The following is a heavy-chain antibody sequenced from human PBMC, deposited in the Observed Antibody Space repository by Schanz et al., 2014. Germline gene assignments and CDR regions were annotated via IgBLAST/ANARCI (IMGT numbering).Heavy chain of an antibody. J-gene: IGHJ4*02. D-gene: IGHD6-13*01. V-gene: IGHV3-23*04. CDR3: ARLDSSSWYPRY. CDR1: GFSFSIFA. Sequence: EVQLVESGGGLVQPGGSLRLSCAASGFSFSIFAMTWVRQAPGQGLEWVSTISGSGGDTYPADSVKGRFTISRDNSNNTLYLQMKSLRAEDTAVYYCARLDSSSWYPRYWGQGTLVTVSS. CDR2: ISGSGGDT.